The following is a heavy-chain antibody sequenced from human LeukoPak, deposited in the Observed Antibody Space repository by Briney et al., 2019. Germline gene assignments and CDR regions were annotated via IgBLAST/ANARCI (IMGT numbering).Heavy chain of an antibody. D-gene: IGHD5-18*01. Sequence: SQTLSLTCAISGDSVYSNSAAWNWIRQSPSRGLEWLGRTYYRSKWSSNYAVSVKSRITIHPDTSKNQFSLQLNSVTPEDTAVYYCAGGVDTDLHYWGQGTLVTVSS. CDR1: GDSVYSNSAA. CDR3: AGGVDTDLHY. J-gene: IGHJ4*02. CDR2: TYYRSKWSS. V-gene: IGHV6-1*01.